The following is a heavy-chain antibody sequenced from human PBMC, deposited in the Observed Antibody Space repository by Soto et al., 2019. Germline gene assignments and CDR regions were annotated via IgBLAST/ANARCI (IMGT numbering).Heavy chain of an antibody. J-gene: IGHJ5*02. Sequence: SETLSLTCAVYGGSFSGYYWSWIRQPPGKGLEWIREINHSGSTNYNPSLKSRVTISVDTSKNQFSLKLSSVTAADTAVYYCARGLTMIVGGVRWFDPWGQGTLVTVSS. V-gene: IGHV4-34*01. CDR2: INHSGST. D-gene: IGHD3-22*01. CDR1: GGSFSGYY. CDR3: ARGLTMIVGGVRWFDP.